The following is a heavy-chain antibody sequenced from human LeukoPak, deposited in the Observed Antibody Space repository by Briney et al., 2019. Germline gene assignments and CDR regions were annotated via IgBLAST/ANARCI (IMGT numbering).Heavy chain of an antibody. Sequence: ASVKVSCKASGGTFSSYAISWVRQAPGQGLEWMGGIIPIFGTANYAQKFQGRVTITADESTSTAYMELSSLRSEDTAVYYCAKNSGSYSLFDYWGQGTLVTVSS. D-gene: IGHD1-26*01. CDR2: IIPIFGTA. CDR3: AKNSGSYSLFDY. V-gene: IGHV1-69*01. CDR1: GGTFSSYA. J-gene: IGHJ4*02.